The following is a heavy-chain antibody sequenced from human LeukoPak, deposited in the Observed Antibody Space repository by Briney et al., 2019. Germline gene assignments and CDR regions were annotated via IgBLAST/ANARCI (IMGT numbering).Heavy chain of an antibody. CDR1: GGSISSYH. CDR2: IYYSGSP. D-gene: IGHD3-10*01. CDR3: ARAHYGFDY. J-gene: IGHJ4*02. Sequence: PSETLSLTCTVSGGSISSYHWSWLRQPPGKGREWIGYIYYSGSPNYNPSLKSRVTLSVDTSKNQFALKLSSGTAADTAVYYCARAHYGFDYWGQAALVTVSS. V-gene: IGHV4-59*01.